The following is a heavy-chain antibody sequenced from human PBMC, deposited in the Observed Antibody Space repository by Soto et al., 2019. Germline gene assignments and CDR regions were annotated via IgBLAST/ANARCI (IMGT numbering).Heavy chain of an antibody. CDR2: IYYSGST. Sequence: QLQLQESGPGLVKPSETLSLTCTVSGGSISSSSYYWGWIRQPPGKGLEWIGSIYYSGSTYYNPSPNSRVTISVDTSKNQFSLKLSPVTAADTAVYYCAYYYDSSGYYSISYYYYYGMDVWGQGTTVTVSS. V-gene: IGHV4-39*01. D-gene: IGHD3-22*01. CDR1: GGSISSSSYY. J-gene: IGHJ6*02. CDR3: AYYYDSSGYYSISYYYYYGMDV.